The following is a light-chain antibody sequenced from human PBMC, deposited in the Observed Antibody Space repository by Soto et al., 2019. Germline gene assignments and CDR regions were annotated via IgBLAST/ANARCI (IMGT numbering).Light chain of an antibody. V-gene: IGLV2-14*01. CDR1: SSDVGGYNY. J-gene: IGLJ1*01. CDR3: SSYTSISTLVV. CDR2: EVS. Sequence: QSALTQPASVSGSPGQSISISCTGPSSDVGGYNYVSWYQQHPGKAPKLMIYEVSNRPSGVSNRFSGSKSGNTASLTISGLQAEDEADYYCSSYTSISTLVVFGTGTKVTVL.